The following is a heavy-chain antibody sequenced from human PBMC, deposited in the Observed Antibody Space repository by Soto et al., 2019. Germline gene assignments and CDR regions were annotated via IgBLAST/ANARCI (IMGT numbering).Heavy chain of an antibody. D-gene: IGHD2-21*01. CDR3: ACYILWNAFDM. V-gene: IGHV4-39*07. CDR1: NGSISSSRHY. Sequence: NPSETLSLTCSVSNGSISSSRHYWGWIRQPPGKGLEWIGSIYSRGTTYYNPSLKSRVTLSLDTSKNQFSLKLSSATAADTAVYFCACYILWNAFDMWGQGTMVTVSS. J-gene: IGHJ3*02. CDR2: IYSRGTT.